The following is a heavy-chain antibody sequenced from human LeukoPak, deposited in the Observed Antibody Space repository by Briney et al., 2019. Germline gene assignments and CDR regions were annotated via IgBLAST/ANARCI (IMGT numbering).Heavy chain of an antibody. Sequence: GSSVKVSCKASGGTFSSYAISWVRQAPGQGLEWMGGIIPIFGTANYAQKFQGRVTITTDESTSTAYMELSSLRSEDTAVYYCARGFTYGPEEKLWFGELHPYGMDVWGQGTTVTVSS. CDR2: IIPIFGTA. D-gene: IGHD3-10*01. CDR3: ARGFTYGPEEKLWFGELHPYGMDV. J-gene: IGHJ6*02. V-gene: IGHV1-69*05. CDR1: GGTFSSYA.